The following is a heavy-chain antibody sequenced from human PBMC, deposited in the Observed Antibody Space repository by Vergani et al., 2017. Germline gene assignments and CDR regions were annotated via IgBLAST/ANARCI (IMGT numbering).Heavy chain of an antibody. J-gene: IGHJ4*02. CDR1: GGSFSGYY. CDR3: ARVKNKGYGSGSYFFDY. V-gene: IGHV4-34*01. D-gene: IGHD3-10*01. CDR2: INHSGST. Sequence: QVQLQQWGAGLLKPSETLSLTCAVYGGSFSGYYWSWIRQPPGKGLEWIGEINHSGSTNYNPSLKSRVTRSVDPSKNQFSLKLSSVTAADTAVYYCARVKNKGYGSGSYFFDYWGQGTLVTVSS.